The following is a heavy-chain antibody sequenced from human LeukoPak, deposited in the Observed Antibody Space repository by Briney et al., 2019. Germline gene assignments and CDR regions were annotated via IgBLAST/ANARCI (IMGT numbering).Heavy chain of an antibody. Sequence: PGGSLRLSCAAYGFTFSSYWMSWVRQAPGKGLEWVANIKQDGSEKYYVDSVKGRFTISRDNAKNSLYLQMNSLRAEDTAVYYCARPYSSSWYFPDPYYFDYWGQGTLVTVSS. CDR2: IKQDGSEK. V-gene: IGHV3-7*01. CDR1: GFTFSSYW. J-gene: IGHJ4*02. CDR3: ARPYSSSWYFPDPYYFDY. D-gene: IGHD6-13*01.